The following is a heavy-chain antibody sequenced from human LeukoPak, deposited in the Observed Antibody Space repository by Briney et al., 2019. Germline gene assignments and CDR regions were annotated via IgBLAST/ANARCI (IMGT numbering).Heavy chain of an antibody. CDR1: GFTFSSYE. Sequence: PGGSLRLSCAASGFTFSSYEMNWVRQAPGKGLEWVAFIRYDGRNEYYADSVKGRFTISRDNSKNTLYLQINRLRAEDTAMYYCARDLSTTFGVVSPGGDYWGQGTLVTVSS. J-gene: IGHJ4*02. CDR3: ARDLSTTFGVVSPGGDY. CDR2: IRYDGRNE. V-gene: IGHV3-30*02. D-gene: IGHD3-3*01.